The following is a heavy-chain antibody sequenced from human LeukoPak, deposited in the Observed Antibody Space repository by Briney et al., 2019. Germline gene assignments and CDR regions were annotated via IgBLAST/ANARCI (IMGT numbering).Heavy chain of an antibody. CDR1: GYTFTGYY. Sequence: ASVKVSCKASGYTFTGYYMHWVRQAPEQGLEWMGWINPNSGGTNYAQKFQGKVTTTRDTSISTAYMELSRLRSDDTAVYYCARDSGPDAFDIWGQGTMVTVSS. CDR3: ARDSGPDAFDI. V-gene: IGHV1-2*02. D-gene: IGHD2-15*01. J-gene: IGHJ3*02. CDR2: INPNSGGT.